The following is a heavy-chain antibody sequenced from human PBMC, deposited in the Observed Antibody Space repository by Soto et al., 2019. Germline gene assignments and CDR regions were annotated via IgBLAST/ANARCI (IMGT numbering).Heavy chain of an antibody. CDR2: IAPSSGGT. CDR3: ATDLGSGRIP. CDR1: GYTFTGSH. J-gene: IGHJ5*02. D-gene: IGHD6-25*01. Sequence: EASVKVSCKTSGYTFTGSHLHWVRQAPGQGLEWMGWIAPSSGGTNFARKFQGRVTMTRDTSISTAYMELSSLRSDDTAVYFCATDLGSGRIPWGQGTLVTVSS. V-gene: IGHV1-2*02.